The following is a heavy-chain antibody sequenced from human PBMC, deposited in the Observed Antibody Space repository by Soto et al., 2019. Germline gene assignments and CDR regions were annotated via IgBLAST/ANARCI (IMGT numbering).Heavy chain of an antibody. D-gene: IGHD3-3*01. CDR2: INPSGGSS. CDR1: GYSFTSYD. V-gene: IGHV1-46*01. J-gene: IGHJ5*02. CDR3: ARLVRDFWRGSAKYNWFDP. Sequence: ASVKVSCKASGYSFTSYDIHWVRQAPGQGLEWMGIINPSGGSSSYAQKFQGRVTMTRDTSTSTVHMELSSLRSEDTAVYYCARLVRDFWRGSAKYNWFDPWGQGTLVTVSS.